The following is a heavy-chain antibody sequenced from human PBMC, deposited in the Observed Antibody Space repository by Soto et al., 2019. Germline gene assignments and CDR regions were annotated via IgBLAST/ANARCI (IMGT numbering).Heavy chain of an antibody. D-gene: IGHD3-3*01. CDR1: GGTFSSYA. Sequence: QVQLVQSGAEVKKPGSSVKVSCKASGGTFSSYAISWVRQAPGQGLEWMGGIIPIFGTANYAQKFQGRVTITAEESTSTAYMELSSLRSEDTAVYYCASKIRFLEWLEYYGMDVWGQGTTVTVSS. V-gene: IGHV1-69*12. CDR3: ASKIRFLEWLEYYGMDV. J-gene: IGHJ6*02. CDR2: IIPIFGTA.